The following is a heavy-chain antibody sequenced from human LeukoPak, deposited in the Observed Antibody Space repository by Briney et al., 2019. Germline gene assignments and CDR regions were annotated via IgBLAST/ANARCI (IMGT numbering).Heavy chain of an antibody. V-gene: IGHV4-38-2*01. Sequence: PSETLSLTCAVSGYSISSGYYWGWIRQPPGKGLGWIANIYHSGSTYYNPSLKSRITISVDTSKNQSSLKLSSVTAADTAVYYCARPLSYGSWFDPWGQGTLVTVSS. CDR2: IYHSGST. CDR3: ARPLSYGSWFDP. J-gene: IGHJ5*02. CDR1: GYSISSGYY. D-gene: IGHD4-17*01.